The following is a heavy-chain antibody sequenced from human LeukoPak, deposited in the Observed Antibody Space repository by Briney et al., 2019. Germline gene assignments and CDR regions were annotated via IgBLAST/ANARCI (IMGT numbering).Heavy chain of an antibody. CDR2: IKQDGSEE. CDR3: ARDDGSGSYYLYYYYGMDV. D-gene: IGHD3-10*01. CDR1: GFTFSSYW. J-gene: IGHJ6*02. Sequence: PGGSLRLSCAASGFTFSSYWMSWVRQAPGKGLEWVANIKQDGSEEYYVDSVKGRFTISRDNAKNSLYLQMNSLRAEDTAVYYCARDDGSGSYYLYYYYGMDVWGQGTTVTVSS. V-gene: IGHV3-7*01.